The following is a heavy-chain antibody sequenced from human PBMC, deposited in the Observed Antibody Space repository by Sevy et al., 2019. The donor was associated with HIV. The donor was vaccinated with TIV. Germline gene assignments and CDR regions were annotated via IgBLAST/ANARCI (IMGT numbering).Heavy chain of an antibody. CDR1: GASVSSVSYY. CDR2: IYYSGTT. D-gene: IGHD4-17*01. Sequence: SETLSLTCTVSGASVSSVSYYWSWIRQPPGKGLEWIGYIYYSGTTNYYPSLRNRVTVSVDTSKNQFSLKLTSVTAADTAVYYCARVPPYGDYGKNYFDYWGQGTLVTVSS. J-gene: IGHJ4*02. V-gene: IGHV4-61*01. CDR3: ARVPPYGDYGKNYFDY.